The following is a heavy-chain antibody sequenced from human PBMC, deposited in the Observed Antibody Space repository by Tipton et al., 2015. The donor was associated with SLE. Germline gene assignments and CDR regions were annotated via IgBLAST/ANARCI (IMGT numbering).Heavy chain of an antibody. Sequence: TLSLTCTVSGGSISSHYWSWIRQPPGKGLEWIGYIYYSGSTNYNPSLKSRVTISVDTSKNQFSLKLSSVTAADTAVYYCARDPGVPIPARVFDIWGQGKLVTVS. CDR1: GGSISSHY. D-gene: IGHD3-3*01. J-gene: IGHJ3*02. CDR3: ARDPGVPIPARVFDI. CDR2: IYYSGST. V-gene: IGHV4-59*11.